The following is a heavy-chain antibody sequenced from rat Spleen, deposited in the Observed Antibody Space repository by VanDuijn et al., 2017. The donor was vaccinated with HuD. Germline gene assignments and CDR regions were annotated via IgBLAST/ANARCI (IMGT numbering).Heavy chain of an antibody. Sequence: EVQLVESGGGLVQTGRSLKLSCIASGFILKNYWMTWIRQAPGKGLEWVASITDGGGNTFYPDSVRGRFTISRDIAKATLYLQMNSLRSEDTATYYCARHTYFDYWGQGVMVTVSS. J-gene: IGHJ2*01. CDR3: ARHTYFDY. CDR1: GFILKNYW. CDR2: ITDGGGNT. D-gene: IGHD1-7*01. V-gene: IGHV5-31*01.